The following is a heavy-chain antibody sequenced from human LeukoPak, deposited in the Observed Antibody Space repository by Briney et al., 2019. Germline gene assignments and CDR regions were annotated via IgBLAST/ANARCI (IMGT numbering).Heavy chain of an antibody. CDR3: ARADWGSIDY. Sequence: GESLRLSCAASGFTFSHYWMAWVRQAPGKGLEWVAIIRPDANDGSYVDSVKGRFTISRDNAKNSLYLKLNSLRAEDTAVYFCARADWGSIDYWGQGALVTVSS. J-gene: IGHJ4*02. D-gene: IGHD7-27*01. CDR1: GFTFSHYW. CDR2: IRPDANDG. V-gene: IGHV3-7*01.